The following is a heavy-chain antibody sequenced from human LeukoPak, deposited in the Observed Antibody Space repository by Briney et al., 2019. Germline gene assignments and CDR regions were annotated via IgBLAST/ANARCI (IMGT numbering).Heavy chain of an antibody. J-gene: IGHJ5*02. CDR1: GGPISSGSYY. Sequence: SETLSLTCTVSGGPISSGSYYWSWIRQPAGKGLEWIGRIYTSGSTNYNPSLKSRVTISVDTSKTQFSLKLSSVTAADTAVYYCARDVDFWSGYYTGIGWFDPWGQGTLVTVSS. V-gene: IGHV4-61*02. CDR2: IYTSGST. D-gene: IGHD3-3*01. CDR3: ARDVDFWSGYYTGIGWFDP.